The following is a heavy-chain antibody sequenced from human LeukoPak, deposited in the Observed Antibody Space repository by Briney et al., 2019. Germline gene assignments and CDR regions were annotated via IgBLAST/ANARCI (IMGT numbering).Heavy chain of an antibody. D-gene: IGHD1-1*01. CDR1: GFTFSTFW. CDR3: ARGGTFVSDY. J-gene: IGHJ4*02. Sequence: GGSLRLSCAASGFTFSTFWMSWVRQAPGKGLEWVANINQDGSEKYYVDSMKGRFTVSRDNAKNSLYLQMDSLRAEDTAVYYCARGGTFVSDYWGQGTLVTVSS. V-gene: IGHV3-7*01. CDR2: INQDGSEK.